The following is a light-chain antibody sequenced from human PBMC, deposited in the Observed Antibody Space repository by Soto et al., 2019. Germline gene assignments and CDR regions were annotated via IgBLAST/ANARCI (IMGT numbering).Light chain of an antibody. CDR3: SSYAGSNNHVV. Sequence: QSVLTQPPSASGSPGQSVTISCTGTSSDVGGYNYVSWYQQHPGKAPKLMIYDVSKRPSGVPDRFSGSKSGNTASLTVSGLQAEDEADYYCSSYAGSNNHVVFGGGTQLTVL. CDR2: DVS. V-gene: IGLV2-8*01. CDR1: SSDVGGYNY. J-gene: IGLJ2*01.